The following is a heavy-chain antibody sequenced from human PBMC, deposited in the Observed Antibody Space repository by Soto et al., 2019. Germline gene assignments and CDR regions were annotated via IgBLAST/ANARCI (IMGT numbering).Heavy chain of an antibody. D-gene: IGHD2-2*01. V-gene: IGHV4-34*01. CDR3: AREGRRYCSSVNCPSMDY. CDR2: INHSGST. Sequence: QVQLQQWGAGLLKPSETLSLTCAVYGESFSGYYWSWIRQPPGKGLEWIGEINHSGSTNYNPSLKSRVTISVDTSKNQFSLNVSSVTAADTAVYYCAREGRRYCSSVNCPSMDYWGQGTLVTVSS. CDR1: GESFSGYY. J-gene: IGHJ4*02.